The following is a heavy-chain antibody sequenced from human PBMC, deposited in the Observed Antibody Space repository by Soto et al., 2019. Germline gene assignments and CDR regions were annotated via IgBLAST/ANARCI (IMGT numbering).Heavy chain of an antibody. J-gene: IGHJ4*02. V-gene: IGHV7-4-1*01. CDR2: SNPNTGNP. Sequence: QVQLVQSGSESMQPGASVKVSCKGSGYNFNSHSINWLRQAPGQGLKWMGWSNPNTGNPTYNQGFTGRFVFSVDTPVNTEYQQIVNLKGDDYAFYYYERDRASRSFDYKGQRTLVTI. CDR3: ERDRASRSFDY. CDR1: GYNFNSHS.